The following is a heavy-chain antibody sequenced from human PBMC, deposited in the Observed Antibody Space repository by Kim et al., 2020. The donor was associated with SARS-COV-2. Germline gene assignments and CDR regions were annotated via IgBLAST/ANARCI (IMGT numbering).Heavy chain of an antibody. Sequence: NYAQKLQGRVTMTTDTSTSTAYMELRSLRSDDTAVYYCARVQNYYDSSAYWGQGTLVTVSS. CDR3: ARVQNYYDSSAY. J-gene: IGHJ4*02. D-gene: IGHD3-22*01. V-gene: IGHV1-18*01.